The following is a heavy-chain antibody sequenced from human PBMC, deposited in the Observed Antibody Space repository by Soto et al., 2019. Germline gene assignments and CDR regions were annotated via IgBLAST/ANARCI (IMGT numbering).Heavy chain of an antibody. Sequence: EVQLVGSGGGLVQPGGSLRLACAASGFTFSRHCMHWVLQAPGKGLVWVSRINSDGSITRSADSVEGRFTISRDNAKNTVYLQMNSLRDEDTAVYYCARGGYYDDTGPADSWGQGTLVTVSS. CDR1: GFTFSRHC. CDR2: INSDGSIT. V-gene: IGHV3-74*01. J-gene: IGHJ4*02. D-gene: IGHD3-22*01. CDR3: ARGGYYDDTGPADS.